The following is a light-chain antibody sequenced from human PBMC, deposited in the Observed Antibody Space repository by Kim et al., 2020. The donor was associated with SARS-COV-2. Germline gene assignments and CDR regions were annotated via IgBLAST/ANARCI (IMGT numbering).Light chain of an antibody. CDR3: QQYAYWRA. V-gene: IGKV3-15*01. CDR1: QSISSI. CDR2: GAS. J-gene: IGKJ5*01. Sequence: EIVMTQSPATLSLSPGDRATLSCRASQSISSILAWYQQKPGQAPRVLIYGASARATGIPTRFSGSGSGTEFTLTISNLQPEDFAVYYCQQYAYWRAFGQGTRLEI.